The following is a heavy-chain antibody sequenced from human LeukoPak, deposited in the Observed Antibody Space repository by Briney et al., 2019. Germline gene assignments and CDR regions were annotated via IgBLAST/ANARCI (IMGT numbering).Heavy chain of an antibody. J-gene: IGHJ4*02. V-gene: IGHV3-30*18. CDR1: GFTFSSYA. CDR2: VSYDGSNE. Sequence: GGSLRLSCAASGFTFSSYAMHWVRQAPGKGLEWVAVVSYDGSNEYYADSVKGRFTISRDNSKNTLYLQMNSLRAEDTAVYYCAKDDRYSSSSDYWGQGTLVTVSS. D-gene: IGHD6-6*01. CDR3: AKDDRYSSSSDY.